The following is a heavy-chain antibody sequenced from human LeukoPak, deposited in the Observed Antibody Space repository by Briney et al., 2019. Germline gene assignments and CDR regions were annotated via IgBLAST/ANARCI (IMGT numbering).Heavy chain of an antibody. CDR1: GFTFSSYD. CDR3: ARDGRDSNGFTSYYFDH. D-gene: IGHD3-22*01. Sequence: GGSLRLSCAASGFTFSSYDMNWVRQAPGKGPEWVSYISSRGTTMYYADSVKGRFTISRDNSKNTLFLQMNSLRAEDTAVYYCARDGRDSNGFTSYYFDHWGQGTLVTVSS. CDR2: ISSRGTTM. V-gene: IGHV3-48*01. J-gene: IGHJ4*02.